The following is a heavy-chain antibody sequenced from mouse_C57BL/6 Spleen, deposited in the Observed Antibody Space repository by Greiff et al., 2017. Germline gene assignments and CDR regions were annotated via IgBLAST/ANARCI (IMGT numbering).Heavy chain of an antibody. CDR2: INPYNGGT. V-gene: IGHV1-19*01. CDR1: GYTFTDYY. CDR3: ARGAITTAALFDY. J-gene: IGHJ2*01. D-gene: IGHD1-1*01. Sequence: VQLQQSGPVLVKPGASVKMSCKASGYTFTDYYMNWVKQSHGKSLEWIGVINPYNGGTSYNQKFKGKATLTVDKSSSTAYMARNSLTSEDSAVYYSARGAITTAALFDYWGQGTTLTVSS.